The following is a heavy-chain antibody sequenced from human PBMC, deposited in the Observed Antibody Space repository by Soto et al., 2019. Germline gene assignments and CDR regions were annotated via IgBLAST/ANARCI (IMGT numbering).Heavy chain of an antibody. CDR1: VYIFTSYW. CDR2: IYPVDSDT. V-gene: IGHV5-51*01. D-gene: IGHD3-9*01. Sequence: SRKMACNVSVYIFTSYWIGWVRQMPGKGLEWMGIIYPVDSDTRYIPSFQGQVTISADKSISTAYLQWSSLKASDTAMYYCARLGVGLVIPNWFDPWGQGPLVNVSS. CDR3: ARLGVGLVIPNWFDP. J-gene: IGHJ5*02.